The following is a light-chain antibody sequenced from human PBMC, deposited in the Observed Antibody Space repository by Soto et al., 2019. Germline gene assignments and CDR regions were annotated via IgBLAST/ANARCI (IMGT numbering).Light chain of an antibody. Sequence: EMVLRQSPGTLSLSPGERATLSCRASQSVSNTYLAWYQQKPGQAPRLLIYGASNRATGIPDRFSGSGSGTDFTLTISRLEPEDFAVYYCQQYASSGTFGQGTKVDNK. CDR3: QQYASSGT. CDR2: GAS. J-gene: IGKJ1*01. V-gene: IGKV3-20*01. CDR1: QSVSNTY.